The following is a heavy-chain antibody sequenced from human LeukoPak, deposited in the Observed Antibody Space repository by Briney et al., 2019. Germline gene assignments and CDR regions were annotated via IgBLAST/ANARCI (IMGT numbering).Heavy chain of an antibody. J-gene: IGHJ4*02. Sequence: SETLSLTCAVSGGSITSSGYYWAWIRQPPGKGLEWIGNIYYTGSTYYNASLQSRVTISIDTSKNQFSLRLNSVTAADTAMYYCVKSGGYGLIDYWGQGTLVTVSS. CDR3: VKSGGYGLIDY. D-gene: IGHD1-26*01. CDR1: GGSITSSGYY. CDR2: IYYTGST. V-gene: IGHV4-39*01.